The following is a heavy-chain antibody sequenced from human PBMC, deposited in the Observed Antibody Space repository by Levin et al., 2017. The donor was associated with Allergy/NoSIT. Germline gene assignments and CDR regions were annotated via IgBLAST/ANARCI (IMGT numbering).Heavy chain of an antibody. V-gene: IGHV3-21*01. CDR2: ISSRSSYI. D-gene: IGHD1-14*01. J-gene: IGHJ4*02. Sequence: GGSLRLSCAASGFTFRSYSMNWVRQAPGKGLEWVSTISSRSSYIYYAESVKGRFTISRDNAKNSVYLQMSSLRAEDTAVYYCSRDLSFGNPQGFDCWGQGTLVTVSS. CDR3: SRDLSFGNPQGFDC. CDR1: GFTFRSYS.